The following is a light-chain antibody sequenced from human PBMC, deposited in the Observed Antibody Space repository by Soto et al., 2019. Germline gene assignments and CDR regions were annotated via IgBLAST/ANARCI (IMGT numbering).Light chain of an antibody. Sequence: QSVLTQPPSASGTPGQTVTISCSGGSSNIGSNYVYWYHQLPGAAPRLLMYRADQRPSGVPDRFSGSKSGTSPSLAISGLRSEDEADYYCAAWDDNLSGLVFGGGTKLTVL. V-gene: IGLV1-47*01. CDR3: AAWDDNLSGLV. CDR2: RAD. CDR1: SSNIGSNY. J-gene: IGLJ2*01.